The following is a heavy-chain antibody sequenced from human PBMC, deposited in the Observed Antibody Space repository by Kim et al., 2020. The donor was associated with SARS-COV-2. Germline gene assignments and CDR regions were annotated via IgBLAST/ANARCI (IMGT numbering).Heavy chain of an antibody. J-gene: IGHJ4*02. Sequence: GGSLRLSCAASGFTFSNYGVSWVRRAPGKGLEWVSAISFGGVTDYADSVRGRFTTSRDNPKSTVYLQMNSLRAEDTAVYYCAGICGTTSCSDDYWGQGTL. V-gene: IGHV3-23*01. CDR3: AGICGTTSCSDDY. CDR2: ISFGGVT. CDR1: GFTFSNYG. D-gene: IGHD2-2*01.